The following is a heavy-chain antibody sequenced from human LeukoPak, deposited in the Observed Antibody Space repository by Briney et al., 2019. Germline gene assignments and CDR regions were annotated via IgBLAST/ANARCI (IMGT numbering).Heavy chain of an antibody. CDR3: ARMGVAAAGSSY. CDR1: GGSCSGSY. V-gene: IGHV4-34*01. J-gene: IGHJ4*02. D-gene: IGHD6-13*01. Sequence: TLSLTSAVYGGSCSGSYWSWIHHPPGKGLEWIGEINHSGSTNYNPSLKSRVTISVDTSKNQFSLKLSSVTAADTAVYYCARMGVAAAGSSYWGQGTLVTVCS. CDR2: INHSGST.